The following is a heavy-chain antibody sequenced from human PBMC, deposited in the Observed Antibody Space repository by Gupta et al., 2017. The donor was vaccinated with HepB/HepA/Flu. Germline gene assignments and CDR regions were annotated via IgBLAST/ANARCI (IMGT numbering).Heavy chain of an antibody. V-gene: IGHV3-30*18. CDR1: GFTFSTYG. D-gene: IGHD3-22*01. CDR3: VKDKVVVITEIYGMDV. CDR2: ISYDESST. J-gene: IGHJ6*02. Sequence: QVQLVESGGGVVQPGRSLRLSCSASGFTFSTYGLHWVRQAPGKGLWWVAVISYDESSTVYADSVKGRFTISRDKSKNTLYLQMNSLRAEDTAVYYCVKDKVVVITEIYGMDVWGQGTTVTVSS.